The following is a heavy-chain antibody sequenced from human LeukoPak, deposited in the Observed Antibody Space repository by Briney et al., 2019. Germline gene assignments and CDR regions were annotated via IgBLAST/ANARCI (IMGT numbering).Heavy chain of an antibody. CDR3: ARGPYYYDSSGYFDY. V-gene: IGHV4-34*01. Sequence: SETLSLTCAVYGGSFSGYYWSWVRQPPGKGLEWIGEINHSGSTNYNPSLTSRVTISVDTSKNQFSLKLSSVTAADTAVYYCARGPYYYDSSGYFDYWGQGTLVTVSS. J-gene: IGHJ4*02. CDR2: INHSGST. D-gene: IGHD3-22*01. CDR1: GGSFSGYY.